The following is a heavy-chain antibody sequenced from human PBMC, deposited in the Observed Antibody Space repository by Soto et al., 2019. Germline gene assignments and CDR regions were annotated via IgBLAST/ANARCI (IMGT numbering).Heavy chain of an antibody. Sequence: QLQLQESGPGLVKPSETLSLTCTVSGGSISSSSYYWGWIRQPPGKGLEWIGSIYYSGSTYNNPSLKSRVTLSVDTSKNQFSLKLSSVTAADTAVYYCARPGNYGSGSYLYYLDYWCQGTRVTVSS. V-gene: IGHV4-39*01. CDR3: ARPGNYGSGSYLYYLDY. CDR2: IYYSGST. D-gene: IGHD3-10*01. CDR1: GGSISSSSYY. J-gene: IGHJ4*02.